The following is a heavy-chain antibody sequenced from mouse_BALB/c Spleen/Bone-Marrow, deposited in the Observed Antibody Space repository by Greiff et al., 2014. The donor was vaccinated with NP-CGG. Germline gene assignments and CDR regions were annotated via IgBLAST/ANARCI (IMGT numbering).Heavy chain of an antibody. CDR1: GYTFTNYV. Sequence: VQLKQSGPELVKPGASVKMSCKASGYTFTNYVIHWGEQKPGQGLEWIGYINPYNDGTKYNDKFKGKATLTSDKSSSTAYMEFSSLTSEDSAVYYCARGGYYGTSLYWYFDVWGAGTTVTVSS. D-gene: IGHD1-1*01. V-gene: IGHV1-14*01. CDR3: ARGGYYGTSLYWYFDV. J-gene: IGHJ1*01. CDR2: INPYNDGT.